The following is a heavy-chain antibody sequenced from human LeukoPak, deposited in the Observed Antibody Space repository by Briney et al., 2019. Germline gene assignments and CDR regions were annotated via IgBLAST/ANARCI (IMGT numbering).Heavy chain of an antibody. CDR1: GIIFRSYS. V-gene: IGHV3-48*01. J-gene: IGHJ6*02. Sequence: GGSLRLSCAVSGIIFRSYSMNWVRQAPGKGLEWVSYISSSGSTIYYADSVKGRFTISRDNAKNSLYLQMNSLRAEDTAVYYCARAGGYYSNYYYGMDVWGQGTTVTVSS. D-gene: IGHD3-22*01. CDR2: ISSSGSTI. CDR3: ARAGGYYSNYYYGMDV.